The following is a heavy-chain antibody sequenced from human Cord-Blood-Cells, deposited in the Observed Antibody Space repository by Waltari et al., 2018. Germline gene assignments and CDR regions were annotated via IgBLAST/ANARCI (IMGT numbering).Heavy chain of an antibody. CDR3: ARAATTFFDY. Sequence: QVQLVESGGGVVQPGRSLRLSCAASGFPFSSYALHWVRQAPGKGLQWVAVISYDGSNKYYADSVKGRFTISRDNSKNTLYLQMNSLRAEDTAVYYCARAATTFFDYWGQGTLVTVSS. CDR2: ISYDGSNK. J-gene: IGHJ4*02. D-gene: IGHD2-15*01. V-gene: IGHV3-30*04. CDR1: GFPFSSYA.